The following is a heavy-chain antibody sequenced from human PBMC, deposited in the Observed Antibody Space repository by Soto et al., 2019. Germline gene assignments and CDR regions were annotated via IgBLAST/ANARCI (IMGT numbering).Heavy chain of an antibody. CDR2: FLPVFTSA. J-gene: IGHJ3*02. D-gene: IGHD3-10*01. V-gene: IGHV1-69*01. CDR3: ARDGVDVSRNTVRHGALDI. CDR1: GGSFNTYG. Sequence: QVQLVQSGAEVKKPGSSVKVSCKASGGSFNTYGISWVRQARGQGLEWMGGFLPVFTSAKYAQKFQGRVSITADESSYTAYMELSSLRSEDTAVYFCARDGVDVSRNTVRHGALDIWGQGTVVTVSS.